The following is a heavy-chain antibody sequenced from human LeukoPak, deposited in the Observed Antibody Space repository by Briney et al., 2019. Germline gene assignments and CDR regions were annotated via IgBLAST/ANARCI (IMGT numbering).Heavy chain of an antibody. CDR1: GYTRTELS. V-gene: IGHV1-24*01. CDR3: ARGSRDYWHTSGYRLVGLVDY. D-gene: IGHD3-22*01. CDR2: FDPEDGET. J-gene: IGHJ4*02. Sequence: ASVKVSCKVSGYTRTELSMHWVRQAPGKGLEWMGGFDPEDGETIYAQKFQGRVTMTEDTSTDTAYMELSSLRSEDTAVYYCARGSRDYWHTSGYRLVGLVDYWGQGTLVGVSS.